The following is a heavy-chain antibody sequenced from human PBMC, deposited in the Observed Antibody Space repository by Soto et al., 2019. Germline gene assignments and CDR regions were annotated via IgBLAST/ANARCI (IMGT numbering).Heavy chain of an antibody. CDR2: ISAYNGNT. CDR1: GYTFTSYG. CDR3: ARDPEYSSSWYLLY. Sequence: ASVKVSCKASGYTFTSYGISWVRQAPGQGLEWMGWISAYNGNTNYAQKLQGRVTMTTDTSTSTAYMELRSLRSDDTAVCYCARDPEYSSSWYLLYWGQGTLVTVSS. V-gene: IGHV1-18*01. D-gene: IGHD6-13*01. J-gene: IGHJ4*02.